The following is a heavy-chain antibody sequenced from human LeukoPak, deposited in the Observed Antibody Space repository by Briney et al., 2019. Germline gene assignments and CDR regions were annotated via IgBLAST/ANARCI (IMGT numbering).Heavy chain of an antibody. V-gene: IGHV5-51*01. J-gene: IGHJ6*02. CDR2: INPDNSDT. D-gene: IGHD2-2*01. CDR1: GYRFTTYR. Sequence: GESLKISCKGSGYRFTTYRIGWVRQMPGKGLEWMGIINPDNSDTRYSPSFQGQVTISADKSTSTAYLQWSSLKTSDTAMYYCARQGSCDSTRCYVYYHSGMDVWGQGTTVTVSS. CDR3: ARQGSCDSTRCYVYYHSGMDV.